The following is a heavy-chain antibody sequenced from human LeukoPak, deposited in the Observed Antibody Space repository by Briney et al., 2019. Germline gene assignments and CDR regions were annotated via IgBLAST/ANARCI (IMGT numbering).Heavy chain of an antibody. D-gene: IGHD3-9*01. CDR3: ARLYILTGYYSWDY. J-gene: IGHJ4*02. Sequence: AGALPLTCAVSGGTISSSNWWSWGRPPPGKGLEWVGEIYHSGSTNYNPSLKSRVTISVDKSKNPFSLKLSSVTAADTAVYYCARLYILTGYYSWDYWGQGTLVTVSS. CDR1: GGTISSSNW. CDR2: IYHSGST. V-gene: IGHV4-4*02.